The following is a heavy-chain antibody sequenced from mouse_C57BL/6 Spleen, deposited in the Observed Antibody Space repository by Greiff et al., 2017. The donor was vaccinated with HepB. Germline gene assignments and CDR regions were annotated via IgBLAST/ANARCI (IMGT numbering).Heavy chain of an antibody. J-gene: IGHJ2*01. CDR1: GYSITSGYG. D-gene: IGHD1-2*01. Sequence: VKLMESGPGLVKPSQSLSLTCTVTGYSITSGYGWNWIRQFPGNNLEWMVYISYSGSTNYNQSLKSRIPITRDTSKNQFFLQLNSVTTEDTATYNCARTARIKYWGQGTTLTVSS. CDR3: ARTARIKY. V-gene: IGHV3-2*02. CDR2: ISYSGST.